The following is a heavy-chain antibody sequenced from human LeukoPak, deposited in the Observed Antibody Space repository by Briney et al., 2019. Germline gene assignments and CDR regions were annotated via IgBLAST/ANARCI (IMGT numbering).Heavy chain of an antibody. V-gene: IGHV1-2*06. D-gene: IGHD3-22*01. CDR1: GYTFTGYY. Sequence: ASVKVSCKASGYTFTGYYMHWVRQAPGQGLEWMGRINPNSGGTNYAQKFQGRVTMTRDTSTSTAYMELSRLRSDDTAVYYCARDRGHYYDSSGSDYWGQGTLVTVSS. CDR2: INPNSGGT. CDR3: ARDRGHYYDSSGSDY. J-gene: IGHJ4*02.